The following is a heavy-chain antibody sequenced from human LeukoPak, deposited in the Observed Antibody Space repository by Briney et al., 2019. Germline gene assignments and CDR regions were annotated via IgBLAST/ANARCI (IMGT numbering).Heavy chain of an antibody. Sequence: SETLSLTCTVSGGSISSYYWSWIRQPPGKGLERIGYIYYSGSTNCNPSLRSRVTISVDTSKNQFSLDLRSVTAADTAVYYCARGPHYHDSSGYSPSYSYAMDVWGQGTTVTVSS. CDR2: IYYSGST. V-gene: IGHV4-59*01. CDR3: ARGPHYHDSSGYSPSYSYAMDV. J-gene: IGHJ6*02. CDR1: GGSISSYY. D-gene: IGHD3-22*01.